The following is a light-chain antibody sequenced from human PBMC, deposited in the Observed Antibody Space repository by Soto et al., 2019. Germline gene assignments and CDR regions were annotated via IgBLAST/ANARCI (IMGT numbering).Light chain of an antibody. CDR3: QQSHSTPLT. J-gene: IGKJ4*01. CDR1: QSISSH. CDR2: AAS. V-gene: IGKV1-39*01. Sequence: DIQMTQSPSSLSASVGDRVTITCRASQSISSHLNWYQQKPGKAPKLLIYAASSLQSGVPSRFSGSGSGTDFTLTISSLQPEDFATYYCQQSHSTPLTFGGGNKVEIK.